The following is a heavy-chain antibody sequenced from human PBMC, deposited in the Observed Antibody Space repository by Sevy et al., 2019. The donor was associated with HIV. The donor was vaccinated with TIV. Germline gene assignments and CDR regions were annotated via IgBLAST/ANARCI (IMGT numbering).Heavy chain of an antibody. D-gene: IGHD6-19*01. V-gene: IGHV1-2*02. CDR3: ARGIALAGHEIADFDY. CDR2: INPNSGGK. J-gene: IGHJ4*02. CDR1: GYTFTGYY. Sequence: ASVKVSCKASGYTFTGYYMHWVRQAPGQGLEWMGWINPNSGGKNYAQTFQGRVTMTRDTSISTAYMELSRLRSDDTAVYYCARGIALAGHEIADFDYWGQGTLVTVSS.